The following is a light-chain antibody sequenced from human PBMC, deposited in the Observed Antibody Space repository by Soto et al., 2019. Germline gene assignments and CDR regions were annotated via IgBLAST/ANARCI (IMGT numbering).Light chain of an antibody. CDR3: QQLHTYPYT. CDR2: AAS. CDR1: QGISSF. V-gene: IGKV1-9*01. J-gene: IGKJ2*01. Sequence: DIQLTQPPSFLSASVGDRVTITCRASQGISSFLAWYQQKPGGTPKLLIYAASTLQSGVPSRFSGSGSGTDFTLTITSLQPEDFATYYCQQLHTYPYTFGQGTKLEIK.